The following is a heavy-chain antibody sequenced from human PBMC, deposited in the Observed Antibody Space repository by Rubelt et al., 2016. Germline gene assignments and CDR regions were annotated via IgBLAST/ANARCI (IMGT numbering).Heavy chain of an antibody. V-gene: IGHV4-34*01. CDR2: ISHNGSP. J-gene: IGHJ5*02. CDR3: ARGLARAAAAPRRLWFDP. Sequence: QVQLQQWGAGLLKPSETLSLTCAVYGGSFSGYYWSWIRQPPGKGLEWIGAISHNGSPNYNPSLTRRVTISVDTSKNQFSRKLSSVTAADTAVYYCARGLARAAAAPRRLWFDPWGQGTLVTVSS. CDR1: GGSFSGYY. D-gene: IGHD6-13*01.